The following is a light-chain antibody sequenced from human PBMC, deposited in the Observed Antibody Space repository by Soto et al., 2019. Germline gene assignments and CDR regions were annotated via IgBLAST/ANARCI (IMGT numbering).Light chain of an antibody. Sequence: EIVLTQSPGTLSLSPGERATLSCKTSQTSGSNFLAWYQHKPGQAPRLLIYSASSRATGIPDRFSGSGSGTDFTLTISRLEPEDFAVYYCQQYSSSPLTFGGGTKVDIK. CDR1: QTSGSNF. CDR3: QQYSSSPLT. J-gene: IGKJ4*01. V-gene: IGKV3-20*01. CDR2: SAS.